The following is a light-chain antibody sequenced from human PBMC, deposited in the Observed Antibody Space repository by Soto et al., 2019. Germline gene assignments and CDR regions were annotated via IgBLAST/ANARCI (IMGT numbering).Light chain of an antibody. Sequence: EIVLTQSPATLSLSPGESATLSCRASQSVSGSLAWYQQKPGQAPRLLIYDASNRAASIPARFSSSGSGTDFTLTISSLEPEDFAVYYCQQRGSWPLTFGPGTKVGIK. CDR1: QSVSGS. V-gene: IGKV3-11*01. CDR3: QQRGSWPLT. J-gene: IGKJ3*01. CDR2: DAS.